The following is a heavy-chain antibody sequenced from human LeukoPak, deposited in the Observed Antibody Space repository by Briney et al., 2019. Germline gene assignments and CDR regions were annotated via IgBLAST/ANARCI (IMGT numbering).Heavy chain of an antibody. J-gene: IGHJ4*02. CDR1: GGTFTSYA. Sequence: SVTLSSKASGGTFTSYAITSVRQAPPQRLQWMGGIIPISGTANYAQQSQGRVTITADKSTSTAYMELSSLRSEDTAVYYCAREDTAMALDYWGQGTLVTVSS. CDR3: AREDTAMALDY. CDR2: IIPISGTA. D-gene: IGHD5-18*01. V-gene: IGHV1-69*06.